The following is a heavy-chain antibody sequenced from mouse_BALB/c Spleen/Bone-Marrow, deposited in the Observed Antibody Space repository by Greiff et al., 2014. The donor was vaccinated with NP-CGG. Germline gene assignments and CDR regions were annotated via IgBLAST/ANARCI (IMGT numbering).Heavy chain of an antibody. CDR3: ARNYGNTDY. CDR2: INPSNGRT. CDR1: GYTFTSYW. J-gene: IGHJ2*01. V-gene: IGHV1S81*02. Sequence: VQLQQSGAELVKPGASVKLSCKASGYTFTSYWMHWVKQRPGQGLEWIGEINPSNGRTNYNEKFKTKATLTVDKSSSTAYMQLSSLTSEDSAVYYCARNYGNTDYWGQGITLTVSS. D-gene: IGHD2-1*01.